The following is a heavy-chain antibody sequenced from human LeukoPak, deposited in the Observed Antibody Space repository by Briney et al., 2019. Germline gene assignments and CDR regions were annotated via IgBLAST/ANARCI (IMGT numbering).Heavy chain of an antibody. CDR1: GFTFSSYS. CDR2: ISSSSSYI. J-gene: IGHJ4*02. CDR3: ASGYDYGGNSDY. V-gene: IGHV3-21*01. D-gene: IGHD4-23*01. Sequence: PGGSLRLSCAASGFTFSSYSMNWVRQAPGKGLEWVSSISSSSSYIYYADSVKGRFTISRDNAKNSLYLQMNSLRAEDTAVYYCASGYDYGGNSDYWGQGTLVTVSS.